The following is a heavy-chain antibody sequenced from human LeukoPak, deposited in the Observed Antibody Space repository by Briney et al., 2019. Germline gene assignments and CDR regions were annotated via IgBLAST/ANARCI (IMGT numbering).Heavy chain of an antibody. V-gene: IGHV3-23*01. D-gene: IGHD2-15*01. CDR1: GFTFSNYA. J-gene: IGHJ4*02. Sequence: PGGSLRLSCVASGFTFSNYAMSWVRQAPGKGLEWVSAISGSGDKTFYAASVEGRFTVSRDNSKNTLYLQMNSLRADDTAVYYCAKALPDGGSLDYWGQGTLVTVSS. CDR3: AKALPDGGSLDY. CDR2: ISGSGDKT.